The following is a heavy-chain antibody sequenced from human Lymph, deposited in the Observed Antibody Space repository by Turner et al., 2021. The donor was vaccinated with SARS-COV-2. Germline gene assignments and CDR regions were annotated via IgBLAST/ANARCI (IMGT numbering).Heavy chain of an antibody. CDR1: GGSMHNDY. Sequence: QGQLQGSGRRLVKPCETLALACTVAGGSMHNDYWSWIRQPPGKRLEWIRFIFYKGSTNYTPTRKCTVSISKNTSEIQLSLKVTTVTAADTAIYTSARQTVKNWVDHWGQGTLVTVSS. D-gene: IGHD2-21*02. CDR2: IFYKGST. CDR3: ARQTVKNWVDH. V-gene: IGHV4-59*01. J-gene: IGHJ5*02.